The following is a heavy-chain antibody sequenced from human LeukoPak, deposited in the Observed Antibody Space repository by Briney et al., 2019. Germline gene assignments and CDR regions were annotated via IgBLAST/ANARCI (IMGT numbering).Heavy chain of an antibody. D-gene: IGHD2-15*01. CDR2: ISAYNGNT. Sequence: ASVKVSCKASGYTFTSYGISWVRQAPGQGLEWMGWISAYNGNTNYAQKLQGRVTMTTDTSTSTAYMELRSLRSDDTAVYYCARDRLLYYYYYGMDVWGQGTTVTVSS. CDR3: ARDRLLYYYYYGMDV. J-gene: IGHJ6*02. V-gene: IGHV1-18*01. CDR1: GYTFTSYG.